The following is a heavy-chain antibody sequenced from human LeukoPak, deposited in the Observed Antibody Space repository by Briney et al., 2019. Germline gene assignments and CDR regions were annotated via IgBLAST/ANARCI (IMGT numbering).Heavy chain of an antibody. CDR3: TTHLAVAGNWFAP. CDR1: GGSFSVISYF. Sequence: SETLSLTCTVSGGSFSVISYFWAWIRQPPGKGLEWIGSVTYSGSIYYNPSLKSRVTMSEDTSNNQCSLNLSSPTAADTAVYYRTTHLAVAGNWFAPWGRGTPWTVSS. CDR2: VTYSGSI. V-gene: IGHV4-39*01. J-gene: IGHJ5*02. D-gene: IGHD6-19*01.